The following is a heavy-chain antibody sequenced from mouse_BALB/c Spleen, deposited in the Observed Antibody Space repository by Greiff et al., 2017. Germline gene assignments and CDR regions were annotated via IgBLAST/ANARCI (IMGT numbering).Heavy chain of an antibody. CDR1: GFTFSSYA. CDR2: ISSGGSYT. J-gene: IGHJ4*01. D-gene: IGHD4-1*01. CDR3: ARKAGTKAMDY. V-gene: IGHV5-9-4*01. Sequence: EVHLVESGGGLVKPGGSLKLSCAASGFTFSSYAMSWVRQSPEKRLEWVAEISSGGSYTYYPDTVTGRFTISRDNAKNTLYLEMSSLRSEDTAMYYCARKAGTKAMDYWGQGTSVTVSS.